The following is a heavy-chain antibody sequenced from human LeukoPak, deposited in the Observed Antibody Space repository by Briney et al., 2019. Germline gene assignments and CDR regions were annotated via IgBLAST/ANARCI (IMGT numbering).Heavy chain of an antibody. V-gene: IGHV1-2*02. CDR2: INPNSGGT. Sequence: GASVKVSCKASGYTFTAYYMHWVRQAPGQGLEWMGWINPNSGGTNYAQKFQGRVTMTRDTSISTAYMELSRLRSDDTAVYYCARGGIMTGYVFDYWGQGTLVTVSS. CDR1: GYTFTAYY. J-gene: IGHJ4*02. D-gene: IGHD3-9*01. CDR3: ARGGIMTGYVFDY.